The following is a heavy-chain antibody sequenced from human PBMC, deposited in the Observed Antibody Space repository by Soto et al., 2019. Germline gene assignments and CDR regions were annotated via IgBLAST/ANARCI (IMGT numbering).Heavy chain of an antibody. V-gene: IGHV3-21*01. Sequence: GKGRFTISRDNAKSSLFLQMNSLRTEDTAVYYCARDLPLYTGVFDMWGQGTMVTVSS. CDR3: ARDLPLYTGVFDM. D-gene: IGHD2-2*02. J-gene: IGHJ3*02.